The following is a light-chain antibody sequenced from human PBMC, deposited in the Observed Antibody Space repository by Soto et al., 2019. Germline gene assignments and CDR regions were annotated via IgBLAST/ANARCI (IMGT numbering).Light chain of an antibody. CDR1: QSVSSN. V-gene: IGKV3-15*01. CDR3: QQYNNWPPIT. Sequence: EIVMTQSPGTLSVSPGERATLSCRASQSVSSNLAWYQQKPGQAPRLFIYGASTRATGIPAKFSGSGFGTEFTLSISSLQSEDFAVYYCQQYNNWPPITFGQGTRLEIK. J-gene: IGKJ5*01. CDR2: GAS.